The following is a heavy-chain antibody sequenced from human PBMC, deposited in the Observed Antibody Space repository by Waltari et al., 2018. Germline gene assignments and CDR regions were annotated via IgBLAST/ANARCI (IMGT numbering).Heavy chain of an antibody. D-gene: IGHD2-15*01. CDR2: FDQEDGET. J-gene: IGHJ3*02. Sequence: QVQLVQSGAEVKKPGASVKVSCKVSGYTLTELSMHWVRQAPGKGLEWMGGFDQEDGETIYAQKFQGRVTMTEDTSTDTAYMELSSLRSEDTAVYYCATVSRIAVVVAAGLFAFDIWGQGTMVTVSS. CDR1: GYTLTELS. CDR3: ATVSRIAVVVAAGLFAFDI. V-gene: IGHV1-24*01.